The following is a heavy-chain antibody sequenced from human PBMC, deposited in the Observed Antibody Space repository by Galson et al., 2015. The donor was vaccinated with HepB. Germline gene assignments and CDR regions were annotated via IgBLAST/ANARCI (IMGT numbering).Heavy chain of an antibody. CDR1: GFTFSSYG. CDR2: IWYDGSNK. Sequence: SLRLSCAASGFTFSSYGMHWVRQAPGKGLEWVAVIWYDGSNKYYADSVKGRFTISRDNSKNTLYLQMNSLRAEDTAVYYCARGRHFDWPLRSGSNFDYWGQGTLVTVSS. D-gene: IGHD3-9*01. J-gene: IGHJ4*02. CDR3: ARGRHFDWPLRSGSNFDY. V-gene: IGHV3-33*01.